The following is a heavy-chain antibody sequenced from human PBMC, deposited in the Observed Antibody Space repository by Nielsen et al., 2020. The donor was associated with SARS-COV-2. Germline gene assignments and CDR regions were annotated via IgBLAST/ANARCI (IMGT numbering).Heavy chain of an antibody. Sequence: GGSLRLSCAASGFTFSDYYMSWVRQAPGKGLEWVANIKQDGSEKYYVDSVKGRFTISRDNAKNSLYLQMNSLRAEDTAVYYCARAIAAALFDYWGQGTLVTVSS. J-gene: IGHJ4*02. CDR1: GFTFSDYY. V-gene: IGHV3-7*01. CDR2: IKQDGSEK. D-gene: IGHD6-13*01. CDR3: ARAIAAALFDY.